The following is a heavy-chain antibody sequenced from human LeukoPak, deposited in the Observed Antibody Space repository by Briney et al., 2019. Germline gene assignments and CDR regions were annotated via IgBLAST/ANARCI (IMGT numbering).Heavy chain of an antibody. CDR2: IFYSGGT. D-gene: IGHD3-22*01. Sequence: SQTLSLTCTVSGGSISSGDYYWSWIRQPPGKGLEWIGNIFYSGGTNYNPSLKSRVTISVDTSKNQFSLKLSSVTAADTAVYYCARRVVITTDTFDAFDIWGQGTMVTVSS. V-gene: IGHV4-30-4*01. CDR1: GGSISSGDYY. J-gene: IGHJ3*02. CDR3: ARRVVITTDTFDAFDI.